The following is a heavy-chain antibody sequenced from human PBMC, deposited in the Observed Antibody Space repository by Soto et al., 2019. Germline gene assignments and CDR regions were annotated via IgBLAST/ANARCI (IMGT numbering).Heavy chain of an antibody. V-gene: IGHV1-69*02. CDR3: ARRAYYYGSGSYSHFDY. D-gene: IGHD3-10*01. J-gene: IGHJ4*02. CDR1: GGTFSSYT. Sequence: SVKVSCKASGGTFSSYTISWVRQAPGQGLEWMGRIIPILGIANYAQKFQGRVTITRDTSASTAYMELSSLRSEDTAVYYCARRAYYYGSGSYSHFDYWGQGTLVTVSS. CDR2: IIPILGIA.